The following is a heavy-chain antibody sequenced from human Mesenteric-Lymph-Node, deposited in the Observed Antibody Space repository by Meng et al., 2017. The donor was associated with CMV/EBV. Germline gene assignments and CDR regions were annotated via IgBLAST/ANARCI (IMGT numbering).Heavy chain of an antibody. Sequence: SETLSLTCTVSGGSVSSGSYYWSWIRQPPGKGLEWIGYIYYSGSTNYNPSLKSRVTISVDTSKNQFSLKLSSVTAADTAVYYCARGYSSSTSCLIDYYYYGMDVWGQGTTVTVSS. CDR3: ARGYSSSTSCLIDYYYYGMDV. CDR1: GGSVSSGSYY. J-gene: IGHJ6*02. V-gene: IGHV4-61*01. CDR2: IYYSGST. D-gene: IGHD2-2*01.